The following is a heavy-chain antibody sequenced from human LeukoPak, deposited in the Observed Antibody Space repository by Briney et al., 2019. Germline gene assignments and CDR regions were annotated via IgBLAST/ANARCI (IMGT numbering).Heavy chain of an antibody. CDR2: ISAYNGNT. J-gene: IGHJ2*01. V-gene: IGHV1-18*01. D-gene: IGHD5-18*01. Sequence: ASVKVSCKASGYTFTSYGISWVRQAPGQGLEWMGWISAYNGNTNYAQKLQGRVTMTTDTSTSTAYMELRSLRSDDTAVYYCARDSDTAMAYKNWYFDLWGRGTLVTVSS. CDR3: ARDSDTAMAYKNWYFDL. CDR1: GYTFTSYG.